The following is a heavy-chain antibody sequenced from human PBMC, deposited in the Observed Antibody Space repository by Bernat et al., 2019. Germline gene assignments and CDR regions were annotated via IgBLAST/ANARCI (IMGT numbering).Heavy chain of an antibody. J-gene: IGHJ4*02. CDR2: RNPNSGNT. CDR3: ASVMIQGVINY. CDR1: GYTFTPYD. Sequence: QVQLVQSGAEVKQPGASVKVSCKASGYTFTPYDTNGVRQATGKGLEGRGWRNPNSGNTGYAHKFQGRVTMTRDTSISTAYMELSSLRSEDTAVYYCASVMIQGVINYWGQGTLVTVSS. D-gene: IGHD3-10*01. V-gene: IGHV1-8*01.